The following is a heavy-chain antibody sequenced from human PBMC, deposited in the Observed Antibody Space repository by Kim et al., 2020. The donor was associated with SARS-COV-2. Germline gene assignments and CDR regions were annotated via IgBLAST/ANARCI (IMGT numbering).Heavy chain of an antibody. CDR2: ISGAGHIL. Sequence: GGSLRLSCAGSGFTFSDYAMTWVRQAPGKGLEWVSAISGAGHILHYADSVRGRFTISRDNYKNTVYIQMNSLRAGDTATYYCAKLRDGYNPFGDWGQGTLVTVPS. D-gene: IGHD5-12*01. V-gene: IGHV3-23*01. J-gene: IGHJ1*01. CDR3: AKLRDGYNPFGD. CDR1: GFTFSDYA.